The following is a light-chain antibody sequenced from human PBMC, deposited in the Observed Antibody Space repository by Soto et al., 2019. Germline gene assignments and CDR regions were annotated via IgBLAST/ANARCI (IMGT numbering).Light chain of an antibody. J-gene: IGKJ1*01. CDR3: QHYDTYSRT. V-gene: IGKV1-5*01. Sequence: DIPMTQSPSTLSASVGDRVTITCRASQSFSGTLAWYQQKPGKAPKLLIFDASSLERGVPSRFSGSGSGTEFTLTISSLQPDDFATYYCQHYDTYSRTFGQGTTVEIK. CDR1: QSFSGT. CDR2: DAS.